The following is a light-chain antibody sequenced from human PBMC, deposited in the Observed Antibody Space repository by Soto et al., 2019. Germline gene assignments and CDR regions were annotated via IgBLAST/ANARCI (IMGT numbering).Light chain of an antibody. CDR3: EQYDKWPRT. CDR2: GAS. J-gene: IGKJ1*01. Sequence: ELVMTQSPATLSVSPGERATLSCRTSQSVFSNLAWYQQKPGQAPRLLIHGASTRATGIPARFSGSGSETEFTLTTSNLQSEDFAVYYCEQYDKWPRTFGQGTKVE. V-gene: IGKV3-15*01. CDR1: QSVFSN.